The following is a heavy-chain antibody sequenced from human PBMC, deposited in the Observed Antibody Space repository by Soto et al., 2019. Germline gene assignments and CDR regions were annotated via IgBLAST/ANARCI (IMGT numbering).Heavy chain of an antibody. CDR2: IYYSGST. CDR1: GGSISSYY. Sequence: SETLSLTCTVSGGSISSYYWSWIRQPPGKGLEWIGYIYYSGSTNYNPSLKSRVTISVDTSKNQFSLKLSSVTAADTAVYYCARHAVPHVATINFDYRGQGTLVTVSS. CDR3: ARHAVPHVATINFDY. D-gene: IGHD5-12*01. J-gene: IGHJ4*02. V-gene: IGHV4-59*08.